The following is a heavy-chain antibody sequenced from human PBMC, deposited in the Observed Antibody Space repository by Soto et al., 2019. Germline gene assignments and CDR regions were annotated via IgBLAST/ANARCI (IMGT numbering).Heavy chain of an antibody. Sequence: QVQLQQWGAGLLKPSETLSLTCTVSGGSFSGYYWSWIRQPPGKGLEWIGEIYHTGSTNYNPSLKSRVTMSVDTSKNQFSLKLSSVTAAATAVYYCACQWLIHQFAPWGQGTLVTVSS. D-gene: IGHD5-12*01. J-gene: IGHJ5*02. CDR3: ACQWLIHQFAP. V-gene: IGHV4-34*01. CDR1: GGSFSGYY. CDR2: IYHTGST.